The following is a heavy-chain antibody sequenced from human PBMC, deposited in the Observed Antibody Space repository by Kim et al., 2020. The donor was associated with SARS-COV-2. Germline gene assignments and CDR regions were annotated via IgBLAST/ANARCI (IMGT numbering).Heavy chain of an antibody. V-gene: IGHV7-4-1*02. J-gene: IGHJ6*02. CDR1: GYTFTSYA. D-gene: IGHD3-3*01. CDR2: INTNTGNP. CDR3: ARKKPHYDFWSGYTYYYGMDV. Sequence: ASVKVSCKASGYTFTSYAMNWVRQAPGQGLEWMGWINTNTGNPTYAQGFTGRFVFSLDTSVSTAYLQISSLKAEDTAVYYCARKKPHYDFWSGYTYYYGMDVWGQGTTVTVSS.